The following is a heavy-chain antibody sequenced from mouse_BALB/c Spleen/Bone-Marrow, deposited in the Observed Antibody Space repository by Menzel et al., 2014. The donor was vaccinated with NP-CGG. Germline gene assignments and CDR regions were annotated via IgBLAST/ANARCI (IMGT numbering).Heavy chain of an antibody. CDR3: ARCYYSNYFDY. J-gene: IGHJ2*01. Sequence: VQLQQSGAELVKPGASVKLSCNASGYSFTNYYIYWVEHWPGQGLCGIGENNPRNGGTNFNEQFKSKATLTVHKSTSRAYMKISKLTTEDSAVYYCARCYYSNYFDYWGQGATLTVSS. V-gene: IGHV1S81*02. D-gene: IGHD2-5*01. CDR1: GYSFTNYY. CDR2: NNPRNGGT.